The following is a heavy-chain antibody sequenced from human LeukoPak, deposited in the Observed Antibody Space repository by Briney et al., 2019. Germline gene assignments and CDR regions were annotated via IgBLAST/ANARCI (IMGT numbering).Heavy chain of an antibody. V-gene: IGHV1-2*04. CDR2: INPNSGGT. D-gene: IGHD6-19*01. CDR3: ARDWGIRSSGSDGDY. CDR1: GYTFTGYY. J-gene: IGHJ4*02. Sequence: GASVKVSCKASGYTFTGYYMHWVRQAPGQGLEWMGWINPNSGGTNYAQKFQGWVTMTRDTSISTAYMELSRLRSDDTAVYYCARDWGIRSSGSDGDYWGQGTLVTVSS.